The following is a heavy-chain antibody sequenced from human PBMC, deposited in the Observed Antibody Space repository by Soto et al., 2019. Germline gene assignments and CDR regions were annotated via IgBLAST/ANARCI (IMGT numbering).Heavy chain of an antibody. V-gene: IGHV5-51*01. Sequence: PGXXLKISXQTSGYTCSSNWIGWGRQMPGKGLEWMGIIYPGDSETRYSPSFQGQVTISADRSFSTAYLQWTSLQASDTAMYYCAQLLDSWGEPHYFDSWGQGTMVTVSS. CDR3: AQLLDSWGEPHYFDS. J-gene: IGHJ4*02. D-gene: IGHD3-16*01. CDR2: IYPGDSET. CDR1: GYTCSSNW.